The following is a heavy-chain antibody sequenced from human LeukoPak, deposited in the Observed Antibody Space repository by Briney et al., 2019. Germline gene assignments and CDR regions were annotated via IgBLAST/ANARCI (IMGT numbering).Heavy chain of an antibody. J-gene: IGHJ4*02. Sequence: ASVKVSCKASGYTFTSNYIHWVRQAPGQGLEWMGRINPNSGGTNYAQKFQGRVTMTRDTSISTAYMELSRLRSDDTAVYYCARAHFPPRGVGAPRRFDYWGQGTLVTVSS. CDR2: INPNSGGT. V-gene: IGHV1-2*06. D-gene: IGHD1-26*01. CDR3: ARAHFPPRGVGAPRRFDY. CDR1: GYTFTSNY.